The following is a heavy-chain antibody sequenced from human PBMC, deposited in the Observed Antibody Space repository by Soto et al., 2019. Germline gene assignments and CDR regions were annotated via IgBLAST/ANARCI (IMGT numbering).Heavy chain of an antibody. CDR1: GFTFSSYA. V-gene: IGHV3-30-3*01. CDR3: ARAGYSSGWYQSFYYYYGMDV. Sequence: GGSLRLSCAASGFTFSSYAMHWVRQAPGKGLEWVAVISYDGGNKYYAGSVKGRFTISRDNSKNTLYLQMNSLRAEDTAVYYCARAGYSSGWYQSFYYYYGMDVWGQGTTVTVSS. J-gene: IGHJ6*02. D-gene: IGHD6-19*01. CDR2: ISYDGGNK.